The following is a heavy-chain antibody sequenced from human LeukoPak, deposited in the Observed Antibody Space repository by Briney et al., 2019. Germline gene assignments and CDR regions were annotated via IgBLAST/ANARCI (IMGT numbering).Heavy chain of an antibody. CDR1: GFTFSSYS. D-gene: IGHD4-17*01. CDR2: ISGSSNTI. CDR3: ARAVTTVTRGGLVFDY. V-gene: IGHV3-48*02. J-gene: IGHJ4*02. Sequence: PGGTLRLSCAASGFTFSSYSMNWVRQSPGKGLEWVSYISGSSNTIYYADSLKGRFTISRDNAKNSLYLQMNSLRDEDTAVYYCARAVTTVTRGGLVFDYWGQGTLVTVSS.